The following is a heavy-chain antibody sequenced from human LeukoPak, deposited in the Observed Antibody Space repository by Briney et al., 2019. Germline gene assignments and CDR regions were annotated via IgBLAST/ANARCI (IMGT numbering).Heavy chain of an antibody. J-gene: IGHJ4*02. CDR1: GGSISSSSYY. D-gene: IGHD2-2*01. Sequence: SETVSLTCTVSGGSISSSSYYWGWIRQPPGKGLEWIGSIYYSGSTYYNPSLKSRVTISVDTSKNQFSLKLSSVTAADTAVYYCARGLGYCSSTSCSDYWGQGTLVTVSS. CDR3: ARGLGYCSSTSCSDY. V-gene: IGHV4-39*07. CDR2: IYYSGST.